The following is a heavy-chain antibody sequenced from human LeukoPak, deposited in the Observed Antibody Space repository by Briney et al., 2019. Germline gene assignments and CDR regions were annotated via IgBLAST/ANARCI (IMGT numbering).Heavy chain of an antibody. Sequence: PSETLSLTCTVSGGSVNSGGYYWSWIRQHPGKGLEWIGYIYYSGSTYYNPSLKSRVTISVATSKNQFSLKLSSVTAADTAVYYCARGVYFKNDVFDIWGQGTMVTVSS. D-gene: IGHD6-6*01. CDR3: ARGVYFKNDVFDI. CDR2: IYYSGST. J-gene: IGHJ3*02. V-gene: IGHV4-31*03. CDR1: GGSVNSGGYY.